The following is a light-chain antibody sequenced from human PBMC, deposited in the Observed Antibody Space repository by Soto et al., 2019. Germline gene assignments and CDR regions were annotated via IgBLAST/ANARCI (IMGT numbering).Light chain of an antibody. CDR3: QQLHIYPYT. J-gene: IGKJ2*01. CDR1: QDIGIN. Sequence: ILLTQSPPSLSASVGDRVTITCRASQDIGINLAWYHQIPGKAPKVLSSGASAVQSEVPSGFSGSGSGTDFTLTISSLQPEHFATYYCQQLHIYPYTFGQGTKLEI. V-gene: IGKV1-9*01. CDR2: GAS.